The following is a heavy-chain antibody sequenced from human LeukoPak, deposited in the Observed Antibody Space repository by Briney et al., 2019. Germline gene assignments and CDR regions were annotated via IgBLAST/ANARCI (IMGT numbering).Heavy chain of an antibody. Sequence: GRSLRLSCAASGFTFSSYGMHWVRQAPGKGLEWVAVIWYDGSNKYYADSVKGRFAISRDNSKNTLYLQLSSLRAEDTAVYYCVKDYYDSSGNYWGQGTLVTVSS. D-gene: IGHD3-22*01. CDR1: GFTFSSYG. J-gene: IGHJ4*02. CDR3: VKDYYDSSGNY. CDR2: IWYDGSNK. V-gene: IGHV3-33*06.